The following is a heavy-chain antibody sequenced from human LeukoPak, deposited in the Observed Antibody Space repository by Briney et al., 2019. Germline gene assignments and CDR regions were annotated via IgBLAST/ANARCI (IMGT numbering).Heavy chain of an antibody. CDR1: GHTFTDYY. CDR3: ARYCTTATCSEGDVY. J-gene: IGHJ4*02. CDR2: INPNSGGT. V-gene: IGHV1-2*02. D-gene: IGHD2-2*01. Sequence: ASVKVSCKASGHTFTDYYMHWVRQAPGQGLEWMGWINPNSGGTNYAQKFQGRVTMTRDTSISTAYMELTRPRSDDTAVYYCARYCTTATCSEGDVYWGQGTLVTVSS.